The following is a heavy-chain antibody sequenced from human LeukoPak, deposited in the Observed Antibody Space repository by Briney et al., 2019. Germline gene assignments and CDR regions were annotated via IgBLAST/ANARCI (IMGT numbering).Heavy chain of an antibody. CDR3: ARAAYDFWSGYNHFDY. CDR1: GYTFTSYG. V-gene: IGHV1-18*01. CDR2: ISAYNGNT. Sequence: ASVKVSCKASGYTFTSYGISWVRQAPGQGLEWMGWISAYNGNTNYAQKPQGRVTMTTDTSTSTAYMELRSLRSDDTAVYYCARAAYDFWSGYNHFDYWSQGTLVTVSS. D-gene: IGHD3-3*01. J-gene: IGHJ4*02.